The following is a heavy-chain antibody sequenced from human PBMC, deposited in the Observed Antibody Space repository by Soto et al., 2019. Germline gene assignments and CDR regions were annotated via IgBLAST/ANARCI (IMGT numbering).Heavy chain of an antibody. Sequence: PSETLSLTCTVSGGSISSGGYYWSWIRQHPGKGLEWIGYIYYSGSTYYNPSLTSRVTISVDTSKNQFSLKLSSVTAADTAVYYCARGGRLLGVTGTTNYYYYYGMDVWGQGTTVTVSS. J-gene: IGHJ6*02. D-gene: IGHD1-7*01. CDR2: IYYSGST. V-gene: IGHV4-31*03. CDR3: ARGGRLLGVTGTTNYYYYYGMDV. CDR1: GGSISSGGYY.